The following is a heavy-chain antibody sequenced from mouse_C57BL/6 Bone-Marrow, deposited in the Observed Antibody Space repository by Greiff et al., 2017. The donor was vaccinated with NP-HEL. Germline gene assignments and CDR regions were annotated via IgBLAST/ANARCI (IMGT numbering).Heavy chain of an antibody. V-gene: IGHV1-55*01. Sequence: QVQLKQPGAELVKPGASVKMSCKASGYAFTSYWITWVKQRPGQGLEWIGDIYPGSGSTNYNEKFKSKATLTVDTSSSTAYMQLSSLTSEDSAVYYCASLYDAYYYAMDYWGQGTSVTVSS. J-gene: IGHJ4*01. CDR1: GYAFTSYW. D-gene: IGHD2-12*01. CDR3: ASLYDAYYYAMDY. CDR2: IYPGSGST.